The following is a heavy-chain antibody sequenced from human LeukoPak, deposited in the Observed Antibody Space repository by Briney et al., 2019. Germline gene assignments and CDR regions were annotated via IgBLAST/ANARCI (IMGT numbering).Heavy chain of an antibody. Sequence: PSETLSLTCTVSGGSISSGSYYWSWIRQPAGKRLEWIGHIYRSGSTNYNPSLKSRVTISVDTSKNQFSLKLSSVTAADTAVYYCARRSSSTSDWFDPWGQGTLVTVSS. V-gene: IGHV4-61*09. CDR1: GGSISSGSYY. D-gene: IGHD6-13*01. CDR3: ARRSSSTSDWFDP. J-gene: IGHJ5*02. CDR2: IYRSGST.